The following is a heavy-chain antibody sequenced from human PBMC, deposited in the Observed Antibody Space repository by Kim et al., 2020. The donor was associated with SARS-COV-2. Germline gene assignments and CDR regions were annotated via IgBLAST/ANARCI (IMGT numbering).Heavy chain of an antibody. CDR1: GFTVSSKY. J-gene: IGHJ6*03. CDR3: SVEPTARIHDYMDG. Sequence: GGSLRLSCAASGFTVSSKYMNWVRQAPGKGLEWVAAINAGGSTYYADALEERLTISRHNTKNTLYHQMNSLRTEDTAVDYYSVEPTARIHDYMDGWGEGT. V-gene: IGHV3-53*04. D-gene: IGHD1-1*01. CDR2: INAGGST.